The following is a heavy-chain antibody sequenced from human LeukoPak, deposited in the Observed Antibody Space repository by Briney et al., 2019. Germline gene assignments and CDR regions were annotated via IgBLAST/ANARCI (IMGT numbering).Heavy chain of an antibody. V-gene: IGHV3-21*01. CDR1: GFTFSSYS. CDR2: ISSSSSYI. D-gene: IGHD6-6*01. Sequence: GGSLRLSCAASGFTFSSYSMNWVRQAPGKGLEWVSSISSSSSYIYYADSVKGRFTISRDNAKNSLYLQMNSLRAEDTAVYYCARGDIAARPNYYYYMDVWGKGTTVTVSS. J-gene: IGHJ6*03. CDR3: ARGDIAARPNYYYYMDV.